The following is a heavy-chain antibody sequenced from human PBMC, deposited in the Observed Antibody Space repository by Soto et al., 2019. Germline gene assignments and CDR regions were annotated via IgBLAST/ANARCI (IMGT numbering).Heavy chain of an antibody. CDR2: IYYSGST. V-gene: IGHV4-59*01. CDR3: ARRSVYYDFWSGYYDAFDI. CDR1: GGSISSYY. D-gene: IGHD3-3*01. J-gene: IGHJ3*02. Sequence: QVQLQESGPGLVKPSETLSLTCTVSGGSISSYYWSWIRQPPGKGLEWIGYIYYSGSTNYNPSLKSRVTISVDTSKNQFSXKLSXVTAADTAVYYCARRSVYYDFWSGYYDAFDIWGQGTMVTVSS.